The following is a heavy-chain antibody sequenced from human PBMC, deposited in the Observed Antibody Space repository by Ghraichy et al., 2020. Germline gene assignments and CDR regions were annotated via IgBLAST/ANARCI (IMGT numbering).Heavy chain of an antibody. CDR1: GGSFSGYY. CDR3: ARRGLLNQGVVAFDI. D-gene: IGHD2-15*01. Sequence: SQTLSLTCAVYGGSFSGYYWSWIRQPPGKGLEWIGEINHSGSTNYNPSLKSRVTISVDTSKNQFSLKLSSVTAADTAVYYCARRGLLNQGVVAFDIWGQGTMVTVSS. V-gene: IGHV4-34*01. CDR2: INHSGST. J-gene: IGHJ3*02.